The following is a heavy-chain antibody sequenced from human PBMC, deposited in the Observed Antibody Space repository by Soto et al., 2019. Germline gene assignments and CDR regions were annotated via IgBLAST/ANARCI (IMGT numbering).Heavy chain of an antibody. J-gene: IGHJ6*02. Sequence: GASVKVSCKASGYTFTSYGISWVRQAPGQGLEWMGWISAYNGNTNYAQKLQGRVTMTTDTSTSTAYMELRSLGSDDTAVYYCAREVPYSSSWYSQYYGMDVWGQGTTVTVSS. CDR1: GYTFTSYG. D-gene: IGHD6-13*01. V-gene: IGHV1-18*01. CDR2: ISAYNGNT. CDR3: AREVPYSSSWYSQYYGMDV.